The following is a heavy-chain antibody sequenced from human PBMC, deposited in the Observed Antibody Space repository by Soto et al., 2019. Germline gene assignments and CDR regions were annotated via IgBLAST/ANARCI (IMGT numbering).Heavy chain of an antibody. D-gene: IGHD3-22*01. CDR1: GGSIGENDYY. CDR3: ARLAYDSSVSNSYGDEDCDL. CDR2: ISHTGTA. J-gene: IGHJ3*01. Sequence: SETLALTCTVSGGSIGENDYYWSWIRQPPGKGLEWIGTISHTGTAYYKPSLESRVAISVDTSENQFSLDLSSVTAADTAVYYCARLAYDSSVSNSYGDEDCDLWGQGTLFTVS. V-gene: IGHV4-39*01.